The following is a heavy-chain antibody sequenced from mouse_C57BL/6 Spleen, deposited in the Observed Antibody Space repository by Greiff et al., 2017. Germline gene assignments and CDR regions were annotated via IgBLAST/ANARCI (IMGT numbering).Heavy chain of an antibody. J-gene: IGHJ1*03. D-gene: IGHD2-4*01. CDR2: RSYDGSN. V-gene: IGHV3-6*01. CDR3: ARDDYDGWYFDV. Sequence: ESGPGLVKPSQSLSLTCSVTGYSITSGYYWNWIRQFPGNKLEWMGYRSYDGSNNYNPSLKNRISITRDTSKNQFFLKLNSVTTEDTATYYCARDDYDGWYFDVWGTGTTVTVSS. CDR1: GYSITSGYY.